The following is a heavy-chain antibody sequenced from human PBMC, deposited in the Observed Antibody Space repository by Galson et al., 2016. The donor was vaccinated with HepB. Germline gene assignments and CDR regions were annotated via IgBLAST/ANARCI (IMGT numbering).Heavy chain of an antibody. CDR3: AKDGRIYCSSASCHDHFHY. CDR2: ISGSGGST. J-gene: IGHJ4*02. D-gene: IGHD2-2*01. V-gene: IGHV3-23*01. Sequence: SLRLSCAASGFSFSRHAMSWVRQAPGKGLDWVSGISGSGGSTHYADSVKGRFTISRDNSKKTLYLQMNSLRAEDTAVYYCAKDGRIYCSSASCHDHFHYWGQGTLVTVSS. CDR1: GFSFSRHA.